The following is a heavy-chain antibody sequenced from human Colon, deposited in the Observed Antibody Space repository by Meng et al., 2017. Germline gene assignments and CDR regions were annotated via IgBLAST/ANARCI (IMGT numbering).Heavy chain of an antibody. CDR2: ISYDGQSK. Sequence: QVQVVESGGGVVQSGRSLRLSCAASGFIFTSYAMHWVRQAPGKGLEWVAVISYDGQSKYYLDSVKGRFTISRDNSKNTLYLEMSSLRGDDTAVYYCAREEVYGSGGYWGQGTLVTVSS. CDR1: GFIFTSYA. CDR3: AREEVYGSGGY. V-gene: IGHV3-30*15. D-gene: IGHD3-10*01. J-gene: IGHJ4*02.